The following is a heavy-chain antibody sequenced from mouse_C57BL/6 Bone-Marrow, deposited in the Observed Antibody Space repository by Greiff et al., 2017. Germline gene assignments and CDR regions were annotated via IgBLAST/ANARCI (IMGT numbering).Heavy chain of an antibody. CDR3: ARALRSAWFAY. CDR2: IYPRSGNT. CDR1: GYTFTSYG. V-gene: IGHV1-81*01. Sequence: QVQLQQSGAELARPGASVKLSCKASGYTFTSYGLSWVKQRTGQGLEWIGEIYPRSGNTYYNEKFKGKATLTADKSSSTAYMELRSLTSEDSAVDFWARALRSAWFAYWGQGTLVTVSA. J-gene: IGHJ3*01. D-gene: IGHD1-1*01.